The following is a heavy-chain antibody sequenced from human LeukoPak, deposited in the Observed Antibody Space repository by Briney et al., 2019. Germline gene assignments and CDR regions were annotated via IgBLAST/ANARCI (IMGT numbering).Heavy chain of an antibody. CDR3: TRGRRGVFNDAFDI. V-gene: IGHV3-23*01. Sequence: GGSLRLSCAASGFTFRTYDMNWVRQAPGKGLEWVAANSGRGDNTYYVDSVKGRFTISRDNSRNTLYLHLNSLRAEDTAIHYCTRGRRGVFNDAFDIWGQGTVVTVSS. CDR2: NSGRGDNT. CDR1: GFTFRTYD. D-gene: IGHD3-10*01. J-gene: IGHJ3*02.